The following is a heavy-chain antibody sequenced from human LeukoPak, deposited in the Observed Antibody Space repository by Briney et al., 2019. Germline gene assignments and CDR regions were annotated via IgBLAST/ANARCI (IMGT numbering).Heavy chain of an antibody. CDR1: GYTFTSNY. V-gene: IGHV1-46*01. Sequence: ASVKVSCKASGYTFTSNYIHWVRQAPGQGLEWMGVIHPSGGGTNYAPKFQGRVTMTRDTSTTTVFMELSSLTSEDTAIYYCARMEMDPAMVTNYFDYWRQGTLVTVSS. CDR3: ARMEMDPAMVTNYFDY. CDR2: IHPSGGGT. J-gene: IGHJ4*02. D-gene: IGHD5-18*01.